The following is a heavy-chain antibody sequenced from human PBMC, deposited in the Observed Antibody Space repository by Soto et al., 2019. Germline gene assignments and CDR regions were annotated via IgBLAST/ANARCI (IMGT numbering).Heavy chain of an antibody. CDR2: ISGSGTNSI. CDR3: ATKVGLNY. J-gene: IGHJ4*02. CDR1: GLIFSYSY. Sequence: QVQLVQSGGGLVKPGGSLRLSCTASGLIFSYSYMSWIRQAPGKGLEWVSYISGSGTNSIHYADSVKGRFTISRDNAKNSLYLQMESLRPDDTAVYYCATKVGLNYWGQGTLVIVPS. V-gene: IGHV3-11*01. D-gene: IGHD1-26*01.